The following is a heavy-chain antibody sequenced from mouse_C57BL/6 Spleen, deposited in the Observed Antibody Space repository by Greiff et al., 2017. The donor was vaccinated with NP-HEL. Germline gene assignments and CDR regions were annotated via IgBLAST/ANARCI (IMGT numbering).Heavy chain of an antibody. J-gene: IGHJ4*01. Sequence: VKLMESGPGLVQPSQSLSITCTVSGFSLTSYGVHWVRQSPGKGLEWLGVIWSGGSTDYNAAFISRLSISKDNSKSQVFFKMNSLQADDTAIYYCARKDDYDGDYAMDYWGQGTSVTVSS. CDR1: GFSLTSYG. CDR3: ARKDDYDGDYAMDY. D-gene: IGHD2-4*01. CDR2: IWSGGST. V-gene: IGHV2-2*01.